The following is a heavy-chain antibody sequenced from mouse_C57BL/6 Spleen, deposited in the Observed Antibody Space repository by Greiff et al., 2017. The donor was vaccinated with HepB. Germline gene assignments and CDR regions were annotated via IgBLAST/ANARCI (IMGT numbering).Heavy chain of an antibody. J-gene: IGHJ2*01. Sequence: EVQLVESGPGLVKPSQSLSLTCSVTGYSITSGYYWNWIRQFPGNKLEWMGYISYDGSNNYNPSLKNRISITRDTSKNQFFLKLNSVTTEDTATYYCAREGPGFDYWGQGTTLTVSS. V-gene: IGHV3-6*01. D-gene: IGHD3-3*01. CDR3: AREGPGFDY. CDR2: ISYDGSN. CDR1: GYSITSGYY.